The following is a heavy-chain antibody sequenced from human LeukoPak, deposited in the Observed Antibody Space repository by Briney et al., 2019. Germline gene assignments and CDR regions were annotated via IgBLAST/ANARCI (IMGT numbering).Heavy chain of an antibody. J-gene: IGHJ5*02. CDR1: GFTFSSYG. CDR2: IRYDGSNK. CDR3: AKVRVVVTS. V-gene: IGHV3-30*02. Sequence: GGPLRLSCAASGFTFSSYGMHWVRQAPGKVLEWVAFIRYDGSNKYYVDSVKRRFTISRDNSKNTLYLQMNSLRAEDTAVYYCAKVRVVVTSWGQGTLVTVSS. D-gene: IGHD3-22*01.